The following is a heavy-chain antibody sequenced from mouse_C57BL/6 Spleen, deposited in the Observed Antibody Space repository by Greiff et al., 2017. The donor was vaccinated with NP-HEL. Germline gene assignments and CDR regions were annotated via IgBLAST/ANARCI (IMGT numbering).Heavy chain of an antibody. CDR3: ARTRTVVRTYAMDY. D-gene: IGHD1-1*01. J-gene: IGHJ4*01. CDR1: GYTFTDYY. Sequence: EVQLQQSGPELVKPGASVKISCKASGYTFTDYYMNWVKQSHGKSLEWIGDINPNNGGTSYNQKFKGKATLTVDKSSSTAYMELRSLTSEDSAVYYCARTRTVVRTYAMDYWGQGTSVTVSS. CDR2: INPNNGGT. V-gene: IGHV1-26*01.